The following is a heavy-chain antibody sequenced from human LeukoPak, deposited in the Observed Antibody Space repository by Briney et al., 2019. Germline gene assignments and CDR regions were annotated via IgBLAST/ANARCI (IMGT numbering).Heavy chain of an antibody. CDR1: GGSISSYY. D-gene: IGHD4-23*01. CDR2: IYYSGSA. J-gene: IGHJ4*02. CDR3: ARVGVRYYFDY. V-gene: IGHV4-59*01. Sequence: PSETLSLTCTVSGGSISSYYWSWIRQPTGKGLEWIGYIYYSGSANYNPSLKSRVTISVDTSKNQFSLKLSSVTAADTAVYYCARVGVRYYFDYWGQGTLVTVSS.